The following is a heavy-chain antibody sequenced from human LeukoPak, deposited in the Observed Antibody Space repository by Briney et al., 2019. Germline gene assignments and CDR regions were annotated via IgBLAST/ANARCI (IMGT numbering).Heavy chain of an antibody. CDR1: GGTFSSYT. J-gene: IGHJ5*02. D-gene: IGHD6-6*01. CDR2: IIPILGIA. V-gene: IGHV1-69*04. Sequence: ASVKVSCKASGGTFSSYTISWVRQAPGQGLGWMGRIIPILGIANYAQKFQGRVTITADKSTSTAYMELSSLRSEDTAVYYCARDPGDEYSSSSDHWGQGTLVTVSS. CDR3: ARDPGDEYSSSSDH.